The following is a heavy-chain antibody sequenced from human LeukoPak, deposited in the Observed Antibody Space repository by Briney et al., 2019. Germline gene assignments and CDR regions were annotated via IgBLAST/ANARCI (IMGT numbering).Heavy chain of an antibody. V-gene: IGHV3-48*04. CDR3: ARDQGSSYYYYMDV. Sequence: PGGSLRLSCAASGFTFSSYSMNWVRQAPGKGLEWVSYISSSGSTIYYADSVKGRFTISRDNAKNSLYLQMNSLRAEDTAVYYCARDQGSSYYYYMDVWGKGTTVTISS. CDR1: GFTFSSYS. D-gene: IGHD3-10*01. CDR2: ISSSGSTI. J-gene: IGHJ6*03.